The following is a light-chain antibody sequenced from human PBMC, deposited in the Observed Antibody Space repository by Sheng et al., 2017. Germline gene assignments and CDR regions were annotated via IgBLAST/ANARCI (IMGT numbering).Light chain of an antibody. Sequence: DIQMTQSPSTLSASLGDRVTLTCRASQTISSWLAWYQQKPGKVPKLLIYKASSLESGVPSRFTGSGSETEFTLTISSLQPDDVATYYCQQYNSYPYTFGQGTKLEIK. J-gene: IGKJ2*01. CDR2: KAS. CDR1: QTISSW. V-gene: IGKV1-5*03. CDR3: QQYNSYPYT.